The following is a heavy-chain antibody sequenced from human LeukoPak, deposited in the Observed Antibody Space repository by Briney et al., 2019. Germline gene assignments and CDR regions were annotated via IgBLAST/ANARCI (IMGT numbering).Heavy chain of an antibody. D-gene: IGHD4-17*01. CDR3: ARTTVNNPYMDV. J-gene: IGHJ6*03. CDR2: IIPIFATA. Sequence: ASVKVSCKASGGTFSSYAISWVRQAPGQGLEWMGRIIPIFATANYAQKFQGRVTITADESTSTAYMELSSLRSEDTAVYYCARTTVNNPYMDVWGKGTTVTVSS. V-gene: IGHV1-69*15. CDR1: GGTFSSYA.